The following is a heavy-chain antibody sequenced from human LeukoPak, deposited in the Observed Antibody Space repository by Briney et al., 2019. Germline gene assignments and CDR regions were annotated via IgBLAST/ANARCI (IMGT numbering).Heavy chain of an antibody. Sequence: GGSLRLSCAASGLTFSSYWMSWVRQAPGKGLEWVANIKQDGSEKYYVDSVKGRFTISRDNAKNSLYLQMNSLRAEDTAVYYCARDLRWAYDAFDIWGQGTMVTVSS. J-gene: IGHJ3*02. CDR3: ARDLRWAYDAFDI. CDR1: GLTFSSYW. CDR2: IKQDGSEK. D-gene: IGHD4-23*01. V-gene: IGHV3-7*01.